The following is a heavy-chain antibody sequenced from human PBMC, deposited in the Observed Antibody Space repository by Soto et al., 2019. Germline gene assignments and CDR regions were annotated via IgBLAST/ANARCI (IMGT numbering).Heavy chain of an antibody. CDR3: ARRGRYCSCGSCSIDY. CDR1: GGSISSSSYY. Sequence: QLQLQESGPGLVKPSETLSLTCTVSGGSISSSSYYWGWIRQPPGKGLEWIGSIYYSGRTYYNPSPKRRVTITVDTSKNQFSLKRSSVAAADTAVYYCARRGRYCSCGSCSIDYWGQGTLVTVSS. CDR2: IYYSGRT. J-gene: IGHJ4*02. D-gene: IGHD2-15*01. V-gene: IGHV4-39*01.